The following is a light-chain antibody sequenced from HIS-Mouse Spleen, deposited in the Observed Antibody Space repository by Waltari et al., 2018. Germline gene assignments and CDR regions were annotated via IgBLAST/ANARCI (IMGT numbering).Light chain of an antibody. CDR1: SSDVGGYNS. Sequence: QSALTQPASVSGSPGQSITISCTGTSSDVGGYNSVRWYQQQPGKAPKLMIYDVSNRPSGVSNRFSGSKSGNTASLTISGLQAEDEADYYCSSYTSSSSVVFGGGTKLTVL. CDR2: DVS. J-gene: IGLJ2*01. CDR3: SSYTSSSSVV. V-gene: IGLV2-14*03.